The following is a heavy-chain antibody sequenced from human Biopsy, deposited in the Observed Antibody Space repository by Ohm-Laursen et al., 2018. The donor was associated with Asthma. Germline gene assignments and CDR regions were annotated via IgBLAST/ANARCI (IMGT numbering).Heavy chain of an antibody. Sequence: FLRLSCTASGFAVSRDYMFWVRQAPGKGLEWVSVIYSGGTSHTADSVRGRFTISRDYSKNKLYLQMQSLRAEDTAVYYCAGGDSINWSHYYFDYWGQGTLVTVSS. J-gene: IGHJ4*02. V-gene: IGHV3-53*01. CDR2: IYSGGTS. D-gene: IGHD1-20*01. CDR1: GFAVSRDY. CDR3: AGGDSINWSHYYFDY.